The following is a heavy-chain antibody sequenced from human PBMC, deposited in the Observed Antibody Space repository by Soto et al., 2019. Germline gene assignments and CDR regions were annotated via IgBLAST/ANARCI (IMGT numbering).Heavy chain of an antibody. J-gene: IGHJ4*02. CDR2: IKSKRDGGTT. Sequence: EVQLVDSGGGLVKPGGSLRLSCAVSGFTFRNAWMNWVRQAPGKGLEWVGRIKSKRDGGTTDYAAPVRGRFTISRDDSKNTLHLKMNNGKFDDTAIYFCTTSAGTLPWFGEFIAARFDHWGQGTLVTVSS. V-gene: IGHV3-15*07. CDR1: GFTFRNAW. D-gene: IGHD3-10*01. CDR3: TTSAGTLPWFGEFIAARFDH.